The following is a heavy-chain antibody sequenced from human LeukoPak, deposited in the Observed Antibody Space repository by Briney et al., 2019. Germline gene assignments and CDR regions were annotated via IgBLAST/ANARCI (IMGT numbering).Heavy chain of an antibody. CDR3: TTDYDILTGYFYY. Sequence: GGSLRLSCAASGFTFSSYSMNWVRQAPGKGLEWVGRIKSKTDGGTTDYAAPVKGRFTISRDESKNTLYLQMNSLKTEDTAVYYCTTDYDILTGYFYYWGQGTLVTVSS. CDR1: GFTFSSYS. V-gene: IGHV3-15*01. CDR2: IKSKTDGGTT. J-gene: IGHJ4*02. D-gene: IGHD3-9*01.